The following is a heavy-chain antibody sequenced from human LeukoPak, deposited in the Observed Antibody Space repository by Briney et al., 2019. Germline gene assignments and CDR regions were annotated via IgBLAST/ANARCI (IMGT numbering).Heavy chain of an antibody. Sequence: SEKVSCKASGGTFSSYAISWVRQAPGQGLEWMGGIIPIFGTANYAQKFQGRVTITADESTSTAYMELSSLRSEDTAVYYCAREMMVAATPWFDPWGQGTLVTVSS. CDR3: AREMMVAATPWFDP. V-gene: IGHV1-69*01. CDR2: IIPIFGTA. J-gene: IGHJ5*02. D-gene: IGHD2-15*01. CDR1: GGTFSSYA.